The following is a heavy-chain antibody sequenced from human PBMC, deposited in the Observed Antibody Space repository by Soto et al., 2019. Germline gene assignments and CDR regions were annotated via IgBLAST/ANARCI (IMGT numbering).Heavy chain of an antibody. CDR1: GFTFNNYA. D-gene: IGHD6-25*01. CDR2: ITGGGYST. Sequence: EVQLLESGGGLVQPGGALRLSCEASGFTFNNYAMSWVRQSPGKGLEWVSVITGGGYSTYYADSVKGRFTISRDNSKHEVYLQMNSLRGEDTAIYSCAKSGWHAYGPFDSCGQGLLVTVSS. V-gene: IGHV3-23*01. CDR3: AKSGWHAYGPFDS. J-gene: IGHJ4*02.